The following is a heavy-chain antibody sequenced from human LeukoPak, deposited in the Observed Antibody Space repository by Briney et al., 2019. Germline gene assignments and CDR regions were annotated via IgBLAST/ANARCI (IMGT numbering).Heavy chain of an antibody. CDR2: INAGNGNT. V-gene: IGHV1-3*01. CDR3: ARGRAHYYDSSGYYDLCY. D-gene: IGHD3-22*01. Sequence: ASVKVSCKASGYTFTSYAMHWVRQAPGQRLEWMGWINAGNGNTKYSQKFQGRVTITRDTSASTAYMELSSLRSEDTAVYYCARGRAHYYDSSGYYDLCYWGQGTLVTVSS. J-gene: IGHJ4*02. CDR1: GYTFTSYA.